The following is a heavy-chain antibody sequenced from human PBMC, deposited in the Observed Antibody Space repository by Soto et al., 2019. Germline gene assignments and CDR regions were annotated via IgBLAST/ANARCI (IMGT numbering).Heavy chain of an antibody. D-gene: IGHD2-2*01. CDR2: MSHDGAKK. CDR3: AKDRRRGGYCSSASCYADPSVGYFFDH. Sequence: GGSLRLSCAASGFTLSSYDMHWVRQAPGKGLEWVAVMSHDGAKKSYTDSVKGRFTISRDNSNTLSLQMNSLRAEDTAVYFCAKDRRRGGYCSSASCYADPSVGYFFDHWGQGTVVTVSS. V-gene: IGHV3-30*18. J-gene: IGHJ4*02. CDR1: GFTLSSYD.